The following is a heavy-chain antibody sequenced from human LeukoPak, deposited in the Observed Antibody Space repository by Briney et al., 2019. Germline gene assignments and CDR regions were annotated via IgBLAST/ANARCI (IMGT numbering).Heavy chain of an antibody. Sequence: GGSLRLSCAASGFTFSSHGMHWVRQAPGKGLEWVAVIWYDGSNKYYADSVKGRFTISRDNSKNTLYLQMNSLRAEDTAVYYCAKARIQLWGNFDYWGQGTLVTVSS. CDR1: GFTFSSHG. CDR2: IWYDGSNK. J-gene: IGHJ4*02. D-gene: IGHD5-18*01. CDR3: AKARIQLWGNFDY. V-gene: IGHV3-33*06.